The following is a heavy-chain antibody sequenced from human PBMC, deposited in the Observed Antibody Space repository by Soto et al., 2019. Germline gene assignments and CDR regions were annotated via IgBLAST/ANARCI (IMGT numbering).Heavy chain of an antibody. CDR3: ARDHYYDSSGPPWYFDL. D-gene: IGHD3-22*01. V-gene: IGHV4-31*03. CDR2: IYYSGST. J-gene: IGHJ2*01. CDR1: GGSISSGGYY. Sequence: QVQLQESGPGLVKPSQTLSLTCTVSGGSISSGGYYWSWIRQHPGKGLEWIGYIYYSGSTYYNPXLKRRVTLSVXXSXNXXSLKLSSVTAADTAVYYCARDHYYDSSGPPWYFDLWGRGTLVTVSS.